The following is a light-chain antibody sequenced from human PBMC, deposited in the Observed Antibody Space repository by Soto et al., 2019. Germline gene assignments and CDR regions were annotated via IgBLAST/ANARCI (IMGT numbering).Light chain of an antibody. CDR3: QQYGSSPFT. Sequence: ENVLTQSPGTLSFSPGERATLSCRASQSVTINYLAWYQQKPGQAPRLLIYGVSTRATGIPDRFSGSGSGTDFTLTISRLETEDFAVYYCQQYGSSPFTFGPGTKVDIK. J-gene: IGKJ3*01. CDR1: QSVTINY. CDR2: GVS. V-gene: IGKV3-20*01.